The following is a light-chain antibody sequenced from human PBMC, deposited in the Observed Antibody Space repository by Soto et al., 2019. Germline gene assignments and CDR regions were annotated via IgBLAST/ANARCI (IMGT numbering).Light chain of an antibody. J-gene: IGKJ2*01. CDR1: QSISSY. CDR3: QQYNSYPYT. CDR2: AAS. V-gene: IGKV1-39*01. Sequence: DIHMTQSPSSLSASVGYRFTITCRASQSISSYLNWYQQKPGKAPKLLIYAASSLQSGVPSRFRGSGSGTEFTLTISSLQPDDFETYYCQQYNSYPYTFGQGTKVDIK.